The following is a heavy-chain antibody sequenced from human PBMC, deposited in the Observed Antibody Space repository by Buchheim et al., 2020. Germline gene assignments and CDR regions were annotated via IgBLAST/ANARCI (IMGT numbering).Heavy chain of an antibody. CDR1: GGSISSYY. CDR2: IYTSGST. V-gene: IGHV4-4*07. D-gene: IGHD6-19*01. Sequence: QVQLQESGPGLVKPSETLSLTCTVSGGSISSYYWSWIRQPPGKGLEWIGRIYTSGSTNHNPSLKSRVSMSVDTSTNQFSLKLSSVTAADTAVYYCARSGLAVAGRDYYYGMDVWGQGTT. J-gene: IGHJ6*02. CDR3: ARSGLAVAGRDYYYGMDV.